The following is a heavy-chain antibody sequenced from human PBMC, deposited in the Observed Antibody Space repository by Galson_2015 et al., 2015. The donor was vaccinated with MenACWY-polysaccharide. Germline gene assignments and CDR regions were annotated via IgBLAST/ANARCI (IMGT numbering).Heavy chain of an antibody. V-gene: IGHV7-4-1*02. D-gene: IGHD4-17*01. Sequence: SVKVSCKASGYTFTTYAMNWVRQAPGQGLEWMGGINTNTGNPTYARGFTGRFVFSLDASVSTAYLQISSLKAEDTAVYYCARDPKQEATTVPTGRFDYWGQATLVTVSS. J-gene: IGHJ4*02. CDR2: INTNTGNP. CDR1: GYTFTTYA. CDR3: ARDPKQEATTVPTGRFDY.